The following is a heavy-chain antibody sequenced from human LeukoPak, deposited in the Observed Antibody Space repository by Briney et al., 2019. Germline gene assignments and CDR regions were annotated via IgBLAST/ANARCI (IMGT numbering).Heavy chain of an antibody. V-gene: IGHV3-74*01. J-gene: IGHJ4*02. CDR1: GFTFSTYW. Sequence: GGSLRLSCAASGFTFSTYWMYWVRQAPGKGLVWVSRINTDGSDTAYAGSVKGRFTIPRDNAKNTVYLQMNSLRAEDTAVYYCAREEGPFDYWGQGTLVTVSS. CDR2: INTDGSDT. CDR3: AREEGPFDY.